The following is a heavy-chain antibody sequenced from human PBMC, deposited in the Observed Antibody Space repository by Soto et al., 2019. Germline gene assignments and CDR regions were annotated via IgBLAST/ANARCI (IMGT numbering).Heavy chain of an antibody. J-gene: IGHJ6*02. Sequence: EVQLLESGGGLVQPGGSLRLSCAASGFTFSSYAMSWVRQAPGKGLEWVSAISGSGGSTYYADSVKGRFTISRDNSKNTLYLRMNSLRAEDTAVYYCAKAVIAAVHHYGMDVWGQGTTVTVSS. CDR2: ISGSGGST. V-gene: IGHV3-23*01. CDR1: GFTFSSYA. D-gene: IGHD6-6*01. CDR3: AKAVIAAVHHYGMDV.